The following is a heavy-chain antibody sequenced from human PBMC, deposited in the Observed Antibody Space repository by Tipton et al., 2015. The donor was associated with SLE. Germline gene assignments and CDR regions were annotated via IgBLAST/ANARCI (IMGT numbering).Heavy chain of an antibody. CDR1: GFIFNNYA. V-gene: IGHV3-30*02. CDR3: AKEQGYSSANDAFDI. J-gene: IGHJ3*02. D-gene: IGHD6-19*01. Sequence: SLRLSCAASGFIFNNYAMTWVRQAPGKGLEWVAFIRYDGSNKYYADSVKGRFTISRDNSKNTRYLQMNSLRAEDTAVYYCAKEQGYSSANDAFDIWGQGTMVTVSS. CDR2: IRYDGSNK.